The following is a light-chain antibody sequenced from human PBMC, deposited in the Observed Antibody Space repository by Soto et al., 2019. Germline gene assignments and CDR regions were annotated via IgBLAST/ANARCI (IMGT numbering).Light chain of an antibody. CDR2: DAS. CDR1: QSVGTC. Sequence: EIVLTQSPATLSPSLGDRATLSCRASQSVGTCLAWYQHKPGQSPRLLIYDASNMATGVPPRFSGSGSGTDFALTISSLEPEDFAFYYCEPRATWHPEITFGEGTHIEVK. CDR3: EPRATWHPEIT. V-gene: IGKV3-11*01. J-gene: IGKJ4*01.